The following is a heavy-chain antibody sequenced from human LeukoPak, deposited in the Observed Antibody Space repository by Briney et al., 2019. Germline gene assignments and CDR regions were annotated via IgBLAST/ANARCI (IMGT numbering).Heavy chain of an antibody. Sequence: SETLSLTCTVSGGSISSYYWNWIRQPPGRGLDWIGYISYSGSTNYNPSLKSRVTISVDTSKNQFSLKLSSVTAADTAVYYCARGESSGSNWFDPWGQGTLVTVSS. D-gene: IGHD3-22*01. J-gene: IGHJ5*02. V-gene: IGHV4-59*01. CDR3: ARGESSGSNWFDP. CDR1: GGSISSYY. CDR2: ISYSGST.